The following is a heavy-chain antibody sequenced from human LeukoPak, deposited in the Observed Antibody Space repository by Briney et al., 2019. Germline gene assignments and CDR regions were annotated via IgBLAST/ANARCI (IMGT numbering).Heavy chain of an antibody. J-gene: IGHJ4*02. CDR3: AKVLTYYDFWSGYYPGEKWYYFDY. V-gene: IGHV3-23*01. D-gene: IGHD3-3*01. CDR2: ISGSGGST. Sequence: GASVKVSCKASGGTFSSYAMSWVRQAPGKGLEWVSAISGSGGSTYYADSVKGRFTISRDNSKNTLYLQMNSLRAEDTAVYYCAKVLTYYDFWSGYYPGEKWYYFDYWGQGTLVTVSS. CDR1: GGTFSSYA.